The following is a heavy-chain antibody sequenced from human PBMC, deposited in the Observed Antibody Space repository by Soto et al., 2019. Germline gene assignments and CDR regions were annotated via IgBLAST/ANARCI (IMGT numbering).Heavy chain of an antibody. V-gene: IGHV3-23*03. CDR2: IDLSGTTT. CDR1: GFSFRDFS. Sequence: GGSLRLSCAASGFSFRDFSMSWVRQAPGKGLEWVSFIDLSGTTTYYSDSVKGRFTISKDRSRNTVFLQMNRLRVEDTATYYWAKDRVPDGIYSFDYWGQGVLVTVSS. D-gene: IGHD2-15*01. J-gene: IGHJ4*02. CDR3: AKDRVPDGIYSFDY.